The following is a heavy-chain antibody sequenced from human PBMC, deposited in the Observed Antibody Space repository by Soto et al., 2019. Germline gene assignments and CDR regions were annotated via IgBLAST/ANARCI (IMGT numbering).Heavy chain of an antibody. D-gene: IGHD1-20*01. V-gene: IGHV3-74*01. CDR2: INGDGSST. Sequence: EVQLVESGGGLVQPGGSLRLSCAASGFTFSNYWMHWVRQAPGKGLVWVSRINGDGSSTTYADSVKGRFTISRDNEKNTLYLEMNSLRAEDTAVYYCAREVPYNYWGQGTLVTVSS. CDR1: GFTFSNYW. CDR3: AREVPYNY. J-gene: IGHJ4*02.